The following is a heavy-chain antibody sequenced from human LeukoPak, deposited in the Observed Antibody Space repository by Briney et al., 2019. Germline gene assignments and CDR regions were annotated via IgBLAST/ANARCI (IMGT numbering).Heavy chain of an antibody. CDR3: ARDARTSYDSSGYYFDY. J-gene: IGHJ4*02. CDR1: GYTFTSYY. V-gene: IGHV1-46*01. D-gene: IGHD3-22*01. CDR2: INPSGGST. Sequence: ASVEVSCKASGYTFTSYYMHWVRQAPGQGLEWMGIINPSGGSTSYAQKFQGRVTMTRDTSTSTVYMELSSLRSEDTAVYYCARDARTSYDSSGYYFDYWGQGTLVTVSS.